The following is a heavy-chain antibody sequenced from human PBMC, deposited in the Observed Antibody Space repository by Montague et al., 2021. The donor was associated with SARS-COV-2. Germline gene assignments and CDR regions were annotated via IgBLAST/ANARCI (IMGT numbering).Heavy chain of an antibody. CDR1: GGSISSDGYY. CDR2: IYYSGST. V-gene: IGHV4-31*03. CDR3: ARAASDIVLMVYAIRAFDI. J-gene: IGHJ3*02. D-gene: IGHD2-8*01. Sequence: TLSPTCTVSGGSISSDGYYWSWIRQHPGKGLEWIGYIYYSGSTYYNPCLKSRVTISVDTSKNQFSLKLSSVTAADTAVYYCARAASDIVLMVYAIRAFDIWGQGTMVTVSS.